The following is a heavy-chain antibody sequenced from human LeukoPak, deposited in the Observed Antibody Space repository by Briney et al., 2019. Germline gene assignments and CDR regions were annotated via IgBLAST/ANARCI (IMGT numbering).Heavy chain of an antibody. CDR3: ARVAPYYDFWSGYYTGFVGSYYYYMDV. CDR1: GYSISSGYY. Sequence: SETLSLTCTVSGYSISSGYYWGWIRQPPGKGLEWIGSIYHSGSTYYNPSLKSRVTISVDTSKNQFSLKLSSVTAADTAVYYCARVAPYYDFWSGYYTGFVGSYYYYMDVWGKGTTVTVSS. D-gene: IGHD3-3*01. V-gene: IGHV4-38-2*02. J-gene: IGHJ6*03. CDR2: IYHSGST.